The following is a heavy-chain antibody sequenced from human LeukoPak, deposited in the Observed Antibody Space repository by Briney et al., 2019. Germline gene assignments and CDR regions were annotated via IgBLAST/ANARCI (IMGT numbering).Heavy chain of an antibody. J-gene: IGHJ4*02. CDR1: GGTFSSYA. V-gene: IGHV1-69*05. Sequence: SVTVSCKASGGTFSSYAISWVRQAPGQGLEWMGRMIPIFGTANYAQKFQARVTITTNESTSTAYMELSSLRSEDTAVYYCARDAQYSSSSAYFDYWGQGTLVTVSS. CDR2: MIPIFGTA. D-gene: IGHD6-6*01. CDR3: ARDAQYSSSSAYFDY.